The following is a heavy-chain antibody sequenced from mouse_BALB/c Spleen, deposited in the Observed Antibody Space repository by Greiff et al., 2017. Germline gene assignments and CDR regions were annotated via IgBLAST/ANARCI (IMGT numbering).Heavy chain of an antibody. CDR2: IDPANGNT. CDR3: ARPYYYGRAMDY. Sequence: EVMLVESGAELVKPGASVKLSCTASGFNIKDTYMHWVKQRPEQGLEWIGRIDPANGNTKYDPKFQGKATITADTSSNTAYLQLSSLTSEDTAVYYCARPYYYGRAMDYWGQGTSVTVSS. CDR1: GFNIKDTY. D-gene: IGHD1-1*01. J-gene: IGHJ4*01. V-gene: IGHV14-3*02.